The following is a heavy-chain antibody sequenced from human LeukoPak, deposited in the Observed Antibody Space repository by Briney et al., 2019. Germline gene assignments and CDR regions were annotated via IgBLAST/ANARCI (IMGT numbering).Heavy chain of an antibody. D-gene: IGHD3-10*01. V-gene: IGHV1-18*01. CDR1: GYIFTNYG. CDR2: ISTYNGNT. J-gene: IGHJ4*02. Sequence: ASVKVPCKASGYIFTNYGISWVRQAPGRGLEWMAWISTYNGNTEFAQKLQGRVTMTTDTSTNTAYMELRSLRSDDTAIYYCVRDGGSGTRDYWGQGTLVTVSS. CDR3: VRDGGSGTRDY.